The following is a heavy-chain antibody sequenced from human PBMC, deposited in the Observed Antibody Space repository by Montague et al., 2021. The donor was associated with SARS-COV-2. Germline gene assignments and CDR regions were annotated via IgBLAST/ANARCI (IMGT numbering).Heavy chain of an antibody. CDR3: ARLLLELPGDY. CDR2: IYYSGST. D-gene: IGHD1-7*01. CDR1: GGSISGSNYY. V-gene: IGHV4-39*01. J-gene: IGHJ4*02. Sequence: SETLSLTCTVSGGSISGSNYYWAWIRQPPGKGLEWTGSIYYSGSTYDNPSLKSRVSISVDTSKNQFSLKLNSVTAADTAVYYCARLLLELPGDYWGQGTLVTVSS.